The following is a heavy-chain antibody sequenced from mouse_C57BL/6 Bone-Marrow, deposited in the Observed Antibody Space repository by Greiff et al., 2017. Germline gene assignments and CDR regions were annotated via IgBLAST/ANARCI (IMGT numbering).Heavy chain of an antibody. J-gene: IGHJ4*01. CDR1: GYTFTNYW. Sequence: QVQLQQSGAELVRPGTSVKMSCKASGYTFTNYWIGWAKQRPGHGLEWIGDIYPGGGYTNYNEKFKGKATLTADKSSSTAYMQLSSLTSEDSAIYYCARDGNHGAMDYWGQGTSVTVSS. V-gene: IGHV1-63*01. CDR2: IYPGGGYT. CDR3: ARDGNHGAMDY. D-gene: IGHD1-1*01.